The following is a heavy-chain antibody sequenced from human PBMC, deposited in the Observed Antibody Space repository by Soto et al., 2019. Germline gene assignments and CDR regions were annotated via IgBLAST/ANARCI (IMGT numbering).Heavy chain of an antibody. J-gene: IGHJ5*02. CDR3: AKVAHYYDRSGHS. CDR2: ISGTGVNT. D-gene: IGHD3-22*01. CDR1: GFTFSSYS. V-gene: IGHV3-23*01. Sequence: GGSLRLSCAACGFTFSSYSISWVRQAPWKGLQWVSTISGTGVNTHYADSVKGRFTISGDNSKNPLYLQMNSLRAEDTAVYYCAKVAHYYDRSGHSWGKGILVTVSS.